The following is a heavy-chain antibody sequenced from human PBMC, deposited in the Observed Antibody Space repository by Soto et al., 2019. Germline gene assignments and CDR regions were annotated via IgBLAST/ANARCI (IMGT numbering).Heavy chain of an antibody. D-gene: IGHD3-10*01. V-gene: IGHV3-23*01. Sequence: EVQLLESGGGLVQPGGSLRLSCAASGFTVNNHAMHWVRQAPGEGLEWVSGFAGAFLNTRYADSVRGRFTISGDTSKNPLARQKEGLRVEDTAIYYWVNEGMRGVGGLDLWGQGALVTASS. CDR1: GFTVNNHA. CDR3: VNEGMRGVGGLDL. CDR2: FAGAFLNT. J-gene: IGHJ5*02.